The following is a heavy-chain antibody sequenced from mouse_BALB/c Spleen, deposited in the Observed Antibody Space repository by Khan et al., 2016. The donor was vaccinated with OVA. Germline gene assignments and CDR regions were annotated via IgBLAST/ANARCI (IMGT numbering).Heavy chain of an antibody. CDR1: GFSLTNYG. CDR2: IWSVGNT. CDR3: ARKRGVHYNMDF. J-gene: IGHJ4*01. V-gene: IGHV2-2*01. Sequence: QVQLKQSGPGLVQPSQSLSITCTVSGFSLTNYGVHWIRQSPGRGLEWLGLIWSVGNTDYNAAFISRLTIRKDNTTSQASFKMNSLQVDDTAIYYCARKRGVHYNMDFWGQGISVTVSS.